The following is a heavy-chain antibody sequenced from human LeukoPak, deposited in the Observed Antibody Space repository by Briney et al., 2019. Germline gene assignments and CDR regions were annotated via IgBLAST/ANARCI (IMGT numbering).Heavy chain of an antibody. CDR3: AKGITVTNY. J-gene: IGHJ4*02. CDR1: GFTFSSYG. Sequence: GRSLRLSCAASGFTFSSYGMHWVRQAPGKGLEWVSAISGSGGSTYYADSVKGRFTISRDNSKNTLYLQMNSLRAEDTAVYYCAKGITVTNYWGQGTLVTVSS. V-gene: IGHV3-23*01. CDR2: ISGSGGST. D-gene: IGHD4-17*01.